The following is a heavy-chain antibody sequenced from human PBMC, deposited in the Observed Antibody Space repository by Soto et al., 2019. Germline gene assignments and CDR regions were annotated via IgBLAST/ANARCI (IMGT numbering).Heavy chain of an antibody. V-gene: IGHV1-18*04. CDR2: ISAYNGNT. CDR1: GYTFTSYG. CDR3: ARDAHRPYRSAIDY. J-gene: IGHJ4*02. D-gene: IGHD2-15*01. Sequence: AASVKVSCKASGYTFTSYGISWVRQAPGQGLEWMGWISAYNGNTNYAQKLQGRVTTTTDTSTSTAYMELRSLRSDDTAVYYCARDAHRPYRSAIDYWGQGTLVTVSS.